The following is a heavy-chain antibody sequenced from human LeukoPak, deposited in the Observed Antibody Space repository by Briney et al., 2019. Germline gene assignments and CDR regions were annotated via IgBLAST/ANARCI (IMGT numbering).Heavy chain of an antibody. CDR1: GFTFSSYA. D-gene: IGHD1-26*01. CDR3: AKEPSVYSGSYYYFDY. Sequence: GGSLRLSCAASGFTFSSYAMSWVRQAPGKGLEWVAVIWYDGSNKYYADSVKGRFTISRDNSKNTLYLQMNSLRAEDTAVYYCAKEPSVYSGSYYYFDYWGQGTLVTVSS. J-gene: IGHJ4*02. CDR2: IWYDGSNK. V-gene: IGHV3-33*06.